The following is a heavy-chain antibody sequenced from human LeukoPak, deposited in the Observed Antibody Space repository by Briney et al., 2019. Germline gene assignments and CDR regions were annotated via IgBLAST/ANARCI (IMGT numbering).Heavy chain of an antibody. V-gene: IGHV3-23*01. CDR1: GFTFSSYA. CDR3: ANIRSPNY. CDR2: ISDSGGRT. J-gene: IGHJ4*02. Sequence: GGSLRPSCAASGFTFSSYAMSWVRQAPGKGLEWVSAISDSGGRTYYADSVKGRFTISRDNSKNTLYLQMNSLSAEDTAVYYCANIRSPNYWGQGTLVTVSS. D-gene: IGHD1-14*01.